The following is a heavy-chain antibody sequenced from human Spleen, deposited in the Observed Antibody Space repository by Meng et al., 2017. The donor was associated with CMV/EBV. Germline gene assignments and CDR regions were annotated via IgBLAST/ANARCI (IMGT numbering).Heavy chain of an antibody. CDR2: IFHSGST. Sequence: GSLRLSCNVSGGSISSSYWNWIRQPPGKGLEWIGYIFHSGSTNSNPSLKSRVTLSVDTSKNQFSLKVTSVTAADTAVYYCARGRTPTDHWGQGTLVTVSS. V-gene: IGHV4-59*01. J-gene: IGHJ4*02. CDR3: ARGRTPTDH. CDR1: GGSISSSY.